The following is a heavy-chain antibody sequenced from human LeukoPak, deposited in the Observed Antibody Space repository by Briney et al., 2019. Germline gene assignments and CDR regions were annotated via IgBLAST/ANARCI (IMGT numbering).Heavy chain of an antibody. CDR2: IYYSGST. J-gene: IGHJ4*02. CDR3: ARGGLSNNDY. D-gene: IGHD4-11*01. CDR1: GGSISSYY. V-gene: IGHV4-59*01. Sequence: PSETLSLTCTVSGGSISSYYWSWIRRPPGKGLEWIGYIYYSGSTNYNPSLKSRVTTSVDTSKNQFSLKLSSVTAADTAVYYCARGGLSNNDYWGQGTLVTVSS.